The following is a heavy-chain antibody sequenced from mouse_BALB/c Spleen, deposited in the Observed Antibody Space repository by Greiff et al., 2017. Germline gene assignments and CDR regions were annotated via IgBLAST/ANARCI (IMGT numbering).Heavy chain of an antibody. D-gene: IGHD1-1*01. CDR2: ISDGGSYT. V-gene: IGHV5-4*02. CDR3: ARGVATDYFDY. CDR1: GFTFSDYY. J-gene: IGHJ2*01. Sequence: EVKLVESGGGLVKPGGSLKLSCAASGFTFSDYYMYWVRQTPEKRLEWVATISDGGSYTYYPDSVKGRFTISRDNAKNNLYLQMSSLKSEDTAMYYCARGVATDYFDYWGQVTTLTVSS.